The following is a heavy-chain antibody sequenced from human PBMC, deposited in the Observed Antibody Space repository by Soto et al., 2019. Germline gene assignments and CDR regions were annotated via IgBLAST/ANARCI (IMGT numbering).Heavy chain of an antibody. J-gene: IGHJ4*02. CDR3: SRAYSSGYDPGCPFDY. Sequence: PGGSLRLSCAASGFTFSSYGMHWVRQAPGKGLEWVAVISYDGSNEYYADSVKGRFTISRDNSKNTLYLQMNSLRAEDTAVYYCSRAYSSGYDPGCPFDYWGQGTLVTVSS. CDR2: ISYDGSNE. D-gene: IGHD5-12*01. CDR1: GFTFSSYG. V-gene: IGHV3-33*05.